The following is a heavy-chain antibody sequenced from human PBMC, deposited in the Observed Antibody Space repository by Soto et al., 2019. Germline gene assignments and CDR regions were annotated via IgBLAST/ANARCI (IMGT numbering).Heavy chain of an antibody. J-gene: IGHJ6*02. D-gene: IGHD3-10*01. Sequence: GGSLRLSCAASGFTFSSYSMNWVRQAPGKGLEWVSYISSSSSTIYYADSVKGRFTISRDNAKNSLYLQMNSLRDEDTAVYYCARQGYGHTTVWSGGKDGMDVWGQGTTVTVSS. CDR3: ARQGYGHTTVWSGGKDGMDV. CDR1: GFTFSSYS. V-gene: IGHV3-48*02. CDR2: ISSSSSTI.